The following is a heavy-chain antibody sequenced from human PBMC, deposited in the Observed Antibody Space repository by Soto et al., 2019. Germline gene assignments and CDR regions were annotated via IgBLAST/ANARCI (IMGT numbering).Heavy chain of an antibody. V-gene: IGHV3-23*01. D-gene: IGHD5-12*01. J-gene: IGHJ4*02. Sequence: EVQLLESGGGLVQPGGSLRLSCAASGFSFSSYAMVWVRQAPGKSLECVSDISARGGSSYFADSVKGRFTISRDNSKNVLSLEMNSLRAEDTAIYFCAKGSIEYSASVDNWGQGTLVIVSS. CDR2: ISARGGSS. CDR1: GFSFSSYA. CDR3: AKGSIEYSASVDN.